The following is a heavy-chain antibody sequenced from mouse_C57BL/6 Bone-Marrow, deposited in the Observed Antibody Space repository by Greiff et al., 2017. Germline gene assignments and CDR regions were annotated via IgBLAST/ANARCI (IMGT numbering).Heavy chain of an antibody. J-gene: IGHJ3*01. CDR2: IHPNSGST. Sequence: VQLQQPGAELVKPGASVTLSCKASVYTFTSYWMHWVKQRPGPGLAWIGMIHPNSGSTNYNEKFKSKATLTVDKSSSTAYMQLSSLTSEDSAVCYCARVGMGAWFAYWGQGTLVTVSA. CDR1: VYTFTSYW. V-gene: IGHV1-64*01. CDR3: ARVGMGAWFAY. D-gene: IGHD4-1*01.